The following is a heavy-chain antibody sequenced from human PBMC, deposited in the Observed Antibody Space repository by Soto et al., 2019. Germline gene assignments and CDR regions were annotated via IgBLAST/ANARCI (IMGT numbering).Heavy chain of an antibody. D-gene: IGHD2-15*01. CDR1: GFPLSSYA. Sequence: LRLSWAASGFPLSSYAMSWGRRAPGKGLEWVSAISGSGGSTYYADSVKGRVTISRDNSKNTLYLQMNALRAGDTAGYYCAKRADLNYCSGGSCYYNWFDPWGQGTLVTVSS. V-gene: IGHV3-23*01. CDR3: AKRADLNYCSGGSCYYNWFDP. J-gene: IGHJ5*02. CDR2: ISGSGGST.